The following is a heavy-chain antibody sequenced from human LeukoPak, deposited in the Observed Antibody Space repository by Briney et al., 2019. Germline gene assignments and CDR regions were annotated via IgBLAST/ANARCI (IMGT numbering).Heavy chain of an antibody. CDR2: IWYDGSNK. CDR1: GFTFSSYG. CDR3: ARPTMMTNYYFDY. D-gene: IGHD3-22*01. V-gene: IGHV3-33*01. Sequence: PGRSLRLSCAASGFTFSSYGMHWVRQAQGKGLEWVAVIWYDGSNKYYADSVKGRFTISRVNSKNTLYLQMNSLRAEDTAVYYCARPTMMTNYYFDYWGQGTLVTVSS. J-gene: IGHJ4*02.